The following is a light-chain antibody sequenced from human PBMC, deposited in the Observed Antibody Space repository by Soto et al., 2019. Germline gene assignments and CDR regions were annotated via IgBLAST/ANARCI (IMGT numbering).Light chain of an antibody. CDR3: QQSYSIPFT. Sequence: DIQMTQSPSSLSASVGDRVTITCRASQSISSYLNWYQQKPGKAPKLLIYAASSLQSGVPSRFSGSGSWTDFTPTISSLQPEDFATYYCQQSYSIPFTFGPGTKVDI. CDR1: QSISSY. J-gene: IGKJ3*01. CDR2: AAS. V-gene: IGKV1-39*01.